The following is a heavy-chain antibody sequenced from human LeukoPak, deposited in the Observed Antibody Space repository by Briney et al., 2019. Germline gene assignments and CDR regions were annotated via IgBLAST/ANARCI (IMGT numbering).Heavy chain of an antibody. CDR3: ASSDTSGDY. V-gene: IGHV4-30-4*07. Sequence: SETLSLTCAVSGGSISSGGYSWSWIRQPPGKGLEWIGYIYYSGSTYYNPSLKSRVTISVDTSKNQFSLKLSSVTAADTAVYYCASSDTSGDYWGQGTLVTVSS. J-gene: IGHJ4*02. CDR1: GGSISSGGYS. D-gene: IGHD3-22*01. CDR2: IYYSGST.